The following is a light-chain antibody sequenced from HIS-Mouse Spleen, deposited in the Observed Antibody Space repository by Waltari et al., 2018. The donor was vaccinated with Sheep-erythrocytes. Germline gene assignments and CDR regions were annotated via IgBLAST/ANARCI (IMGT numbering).Light chain of an antibody. J-gene: IGLJ1*01. Sequence: QSALTQPRSVSGSPGQSVTISCTGTSSDVGGYNYVSWYQQHPGKAPQLMIYDVSKRPSGVSVRFSGSKSGNTASLTISGLQAEDEAEYYCCSYAGSYNHVFATGTKVTVL. CDR2: DVS. CDR3: CSYAGSYNHV. V-gene: IGLV2-11*01. CDR1: SSDVGGYNY.